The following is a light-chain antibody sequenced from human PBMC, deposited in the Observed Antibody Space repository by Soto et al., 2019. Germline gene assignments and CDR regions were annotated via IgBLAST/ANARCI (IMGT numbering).Light chain of an antibody. CDR1: KNDIGVYDF. Sequence: QSALTQPPSASGSPGQSVTISCTGTKNDIGVYDFVSWYQHHPGKAPRLIIYEVVQRPSGVPDRFSGSKSGNTASLTVSGLQAAHEADYFCKSYAGRNTYVFGSGTKLTVL. V-gene: IGLV2-8*01. CDR2: EVV. CDR3: KSYAGRNTYV. J-gene: IGLJ1*01.